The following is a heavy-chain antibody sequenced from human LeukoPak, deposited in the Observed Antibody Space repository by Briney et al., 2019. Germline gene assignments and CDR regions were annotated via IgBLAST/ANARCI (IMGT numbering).Heavy chain of an antibody. Sequence: PGGPLRLSCEASGFTFRSYSMNWVRQAPGKGLEWISYISRSTNSISYADSVKGRFTISRDNAKNSLFLQVNNLRDEDTAVYYCARDRGPGIKPAGTVGMDVWGQGTTVTVSS. CDR3: ARDRGPGIKPAGTVGMDV. CDR2: ISRSTNSI. CDR1: GFTFRSYS. D-gene: IGHD6-13*01. J-gene: IGHJ6*02. V-gene: IGHV3-48*02.